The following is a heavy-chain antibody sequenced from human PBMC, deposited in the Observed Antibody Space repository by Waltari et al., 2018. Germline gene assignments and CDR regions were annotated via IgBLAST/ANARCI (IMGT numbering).Heavy chain of an antibody. CDR2: IHHSGNT. V-gene: IGHV4-59*08. D-gene: IGHD1-20*01. J-gene: IGHJ4*02. Sequence: QVQLQESGPGLVKPSETLSLTCSVSGGSISSYFWNWIRQPPGKGLHGIGYIHHSGNTKCNPSLKSRVTMSVDTSKSQFSLRLTSVGATDTAVYYCARWDAPGRYFGDWGQGTPVTVSS. CDR3: ARWDAPGRYFGD. CDR1: GGSISSYF.